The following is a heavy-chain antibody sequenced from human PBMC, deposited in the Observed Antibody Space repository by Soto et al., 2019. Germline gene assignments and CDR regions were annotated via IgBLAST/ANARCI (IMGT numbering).Heavy chain of an antibody. CDR2: IIPLLGIT. J-gene: IGHJ1*01. Sequence: QVLLMQSGAEVKKPGSSVKVSCKASGGTFSGYAINWVRQAPGQGLEWMGGIIPLLGITDYGQKFQGRITIAADESTGTAYMDLRGLRSEDTAVYYCARDPRSITGTTSSEDFQHWGQGTLVSVSS. CDR1: GGTFSGYA. CDR3: ARDPRSITGTTSSEDFQH. D-gene: IGHD1-20*01. V-gene: IGHV1-69*01.